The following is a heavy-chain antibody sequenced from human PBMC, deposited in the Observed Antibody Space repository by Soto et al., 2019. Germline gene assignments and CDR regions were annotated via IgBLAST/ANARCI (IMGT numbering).Heavy chain of an antibody. CDR3: ARVRIVGATESPNYYYYGMDV. J-gene: IGHJ6*02. CDR2: TYYRSKWYN. CDR1: GDSVSSNSAA. V-gene: IGHV6-1*01. D-gene: IGHD1-26*01. Sequence: SQTLSLTCAISGDSVSSNSAAWNWIRQSPSRGLEWLGRTYYRSKWYNDYAVSVKSRITINPDTSKNQFSLQLNSVTPEVTAVYYCARVRIVGATESPNYYYYGMDVWGQGTTVTVSS.